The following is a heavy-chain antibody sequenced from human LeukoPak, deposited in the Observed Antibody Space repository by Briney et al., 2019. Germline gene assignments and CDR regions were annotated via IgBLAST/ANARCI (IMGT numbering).Heavy chain of an antibody. CDR1: GYTFTSYG. Sequence: SVKASCKASGYTFTSYGISWVRQAPGQGLEWMGGIIPISGTANYAQKFQGRVTITADESTSTAYMELSSLRSEDTAVYYCARDPEGTTVVTRSVWFDPWGQGTLVTVSS. D-gene: IGHD4-23*01. J-gene: IGHJ5*02. V-gene: IGHV1-69*13. CDR3: ARDPEGTTVVTRSVWFDP. CDR2: IIPISGTA.